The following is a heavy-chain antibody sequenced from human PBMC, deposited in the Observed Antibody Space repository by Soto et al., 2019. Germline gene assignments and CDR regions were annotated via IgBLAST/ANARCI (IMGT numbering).Heavy chain of an antibody. CDR3: SRDGDFYGLDV. D-gene: IGHD3-3*01. J-gene: IGHJ6*02. V-gene: IGHV3-49*03. Sequence: PGGSLRLSCTFSGFTSDYYGYALTWFRQAPGKGLQWLGLIRGSTYGGTTEYAASVKGRFTISRDDSKGIAYLQMNSLKTEDTAVYYCSRDGDFYGLDVWGQGTTVTVSS. CDR1: GFTSDYYGYA. CDR2: IRGSTYGGTT.